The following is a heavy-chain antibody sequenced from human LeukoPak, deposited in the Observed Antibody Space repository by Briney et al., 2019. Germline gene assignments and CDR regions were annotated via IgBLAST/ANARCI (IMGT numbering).Heavy chain of an antibody. D-gene: IGHD3-22*01. J-gene: IGHJ4*02. CDR3: ARGRIDYFDSSGYSGYFDY. CDR1: GYSISSGYY. V-gene: IGHV4-38-2*01. Sequence: PSETLSLTCAVSGYSISSGYYWGWIRQPPGKGLEWIGSIYHSGSTYYNPSLKSRVTISVDTSQNQFSLKLGSVTAADTAVYYCARGRIDYFDSSGYSGYFDYWGQGTLVTVSS. CDR2: IYHSGST.